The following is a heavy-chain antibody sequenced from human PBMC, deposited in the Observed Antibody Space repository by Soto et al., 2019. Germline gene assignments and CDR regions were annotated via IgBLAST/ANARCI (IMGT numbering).Heavy chain of an antibody. CDR2: ISYDGSNK. CDR1: GFTFSSYG. CDR3: AKDREYCSGGSCSYYFDY. Sequence: GGSLRLSCAASGFTFSSYGMHWVRQAPGKGLEWVAVISYDGSNKYYADSVKGRFTISRDNSKNTLYLQMNSLRAEDTAVYYCAKDREYCSGGSCSYYFDYWGQGTLVTVSS. J-gene: IGHJ4*02. D-gene: IGHD2-15*01. V-gene: IGHV3-30*18.